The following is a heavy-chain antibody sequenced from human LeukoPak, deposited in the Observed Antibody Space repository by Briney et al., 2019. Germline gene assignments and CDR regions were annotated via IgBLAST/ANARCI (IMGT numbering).Heavy chain of an antibody. CDR3: ARQEYCSGGSCYTWFDP. CDR1: GYSFATYW. V-gene: IGHV5-51*01. Sequence: GESLKISCKGSGYSFATYWIGWVRQMPGKGLEWMGIIYPADSDIRYSPSFQGQVTISADKSISTAYLQWSSLKASDTAMYYCARQEYCSGGSCYTWFDPWGQGTLVTVSS. CDR2: IYPADSDI. D-gene: IGHD2-15*01. J-gene: IGHJ5*02.